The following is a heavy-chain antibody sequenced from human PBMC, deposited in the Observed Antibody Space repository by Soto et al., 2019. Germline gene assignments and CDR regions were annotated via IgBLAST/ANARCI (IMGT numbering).Heavy chain of an antibody. CDR2: ISGSGGST. CDR3: ANERTGLRTGYGKRFDP. V-gene: IGHV3-23*01. J-gene: IGHJ5*02. D-gene: IGHD4-17*01. CDR1: GFTFSSYA. Sequence: EVQLLESGGGLVQPGGSLRLSCAASGFTFSSYAMSWVRQAPGKGLEWVSAISGSGGSTYYADSVKGRFTISRDNSKNTLYLQMYSLRAEDTAVYYCANERTGLRTGYGKRFDPWGHGPLVTVSS.